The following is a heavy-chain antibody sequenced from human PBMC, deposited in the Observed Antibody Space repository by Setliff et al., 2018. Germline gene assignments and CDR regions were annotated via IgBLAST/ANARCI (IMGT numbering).Heavy chain of an antibody. Sequence: SVKVSCKAPGGTFSSYAISWVRQAPGQGLEWMGGIIPILGIANYAQKFQGRVTITADESTSTAYMELSSLRSEDTAVYYCARSSLLSEQQSDAFDIWGQGTMVTVSS. CDR1: GGTFSSYA. V-gene: IGHV1-69*10. D-gene: IGHD6-13*01. CDR3: ARSSLLSEQQSDAFDI. CDR2: IIPILGIA. J-gene: IGHJ3*02.